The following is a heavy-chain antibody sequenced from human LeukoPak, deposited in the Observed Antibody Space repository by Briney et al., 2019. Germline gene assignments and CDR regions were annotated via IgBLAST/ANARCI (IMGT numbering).Heavy chain of an antibody. V-gene: IGHV3-23*01. CDR2: ISGSGGST. J-gene: IGHJ4*02. Sequence: GGSLRLSCAASGFTFSSYAMSWVRQAPGKGLEWVSAISGSGGSTYHADSVKGRFTISRDNSKNTLYLQMNSLRAEDTAVYYCAKYDYGSGSSPQDYWGQGTLVTVSS. CDR3: AKYDYGSGSSPQDY. D-gene: IGHD3-10*01. CDR1: GFTFSSYA.